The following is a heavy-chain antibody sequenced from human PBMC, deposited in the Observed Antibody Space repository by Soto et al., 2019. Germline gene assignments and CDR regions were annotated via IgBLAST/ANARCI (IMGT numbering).Heavy chain of an antibody. CDR1: GYTFTSYG. J-gene: IGHJ5*02. CDR2: ISAYNGNT. V-gene: IGHV1-18*01. Sequence: ASVKVSCKASGYTFTSYGISWVRQAPGQGLEWMGWISAYNGNTNYAQKLQGRVTISLETSKSQFSLRLSSVTAADTAVYYCARLGKYYQSLDPWGPGTLVTVSS. CDR3: ARLGKYYQSLDP. D-gene: IGHD2-2*01.